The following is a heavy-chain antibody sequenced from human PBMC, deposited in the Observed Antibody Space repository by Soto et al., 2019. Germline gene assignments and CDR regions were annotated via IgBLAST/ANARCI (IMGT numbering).Heavy chain of an antibody. CDR1: GFTFSSYG. Sequence: GGSLRLSCAASGFTFSSYGMHWVRQAPGEGLEWVAVIWYDGSNKYYADSVKGRFTISRDNSKNTLYLQMNSLRAEDTAVYYCAREKLLAAAGLTNYYYYGMDVWGQGTTVTVSS. CDR3: AREKLLAAAGLTNYYYYGMDV. CDR2: IWYDGSNK. J-gene: IGHJ6*02. D-gene: IGHD6-13*01. V-gene: IGHV3-33*01.